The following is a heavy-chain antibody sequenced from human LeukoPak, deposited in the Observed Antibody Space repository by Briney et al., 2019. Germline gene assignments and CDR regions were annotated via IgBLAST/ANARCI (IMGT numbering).Heavy chain of an antibody. D-gene: IGHD3-9*01. J-gene: IGHJ4*02. V-gene: IGHV3-30*19. Sequence: GGSLRLSCAASGFTFSSYGMHWVRQAPGKGLEWVAVISYDGSNKYYADSVKGRFTISRDNSKNTLYLQMNSLRAEDTAVYYCAREEIFTYYFDYWGQGTLVTVSS. CDR1: GFTFSSYG. CDR3: AREEIFTYYFDY. CDR2: ISYDGSNK.